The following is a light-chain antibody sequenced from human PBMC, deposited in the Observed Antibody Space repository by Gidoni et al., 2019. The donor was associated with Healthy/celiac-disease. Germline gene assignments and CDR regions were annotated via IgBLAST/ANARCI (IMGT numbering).Light chain of an antibody. CDR3: QQLT. CDR1: QGISSY. V-gene: IGKV1-9*01. J-gene: IGKJ4*01. CDR2: AAS. Sequence: IQLTQSPSFLSASVGDRVTITCRASQGISSYLAWYQQKPGKAPKLLIYAASTLQSGVPSRFSGSGSGTEFTLTISSLQPEDFATYYCQQLTFXGXTKVEIK.